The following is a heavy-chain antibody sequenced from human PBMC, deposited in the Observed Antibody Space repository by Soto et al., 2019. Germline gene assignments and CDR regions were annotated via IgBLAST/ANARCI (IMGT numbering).Heavy chain of an antibody. V-gene: IGHV5-51*01. CDR3: ARLSGYCSSNSRWLCYFDY. CDR1: GYSFTSYW. Sequence: VEFLKISCKGSGYSFTSYWIGWVRQMPGKGLEWMGIIYPGDSDTRYSPSFQGQVTISADKSISTAYLQWSSLKASDTAMYYCARLSGYCSSNSRWLCYFDYWGKGTLVTVST. D-gene: IGHD2-2*01. J-gene: IGHJ4*02. CDR2: IYPGDSDT.